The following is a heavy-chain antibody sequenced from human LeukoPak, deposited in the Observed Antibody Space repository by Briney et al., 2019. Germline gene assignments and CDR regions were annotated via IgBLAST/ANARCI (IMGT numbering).Heavy chain of an antibody. D-gene: IGHD3-16*01. V-gene: IGHV3-9*01. CDR2: ITWNSGNI. J-gene: IGHJ4*02. Sequence: GGSLRLSCAASGLTFDDYAIHWVRQAPGKGLEWVSGITWNSGNIAYADSVKGRFTISRDNAKNSLYLQMNRLRAEDTAVYFCARSGPHDVQVMTRNFDYWGQGTLVTVSS. CDR1: GLTFDDYA. CDR3: ARSGPHDVQVMTRNFDY.